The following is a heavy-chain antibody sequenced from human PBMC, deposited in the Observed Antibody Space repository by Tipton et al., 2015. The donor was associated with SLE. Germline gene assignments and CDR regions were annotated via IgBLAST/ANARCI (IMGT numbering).Heavy chain of an antibody. CDR3: ARQHSGGATDT. V-gene: IGHV4-31*02. Sequence: LRLSCTVSRGSIISSNYYLTWVRQHPGAGLEWIGYIHHSGRTDYNPSLRSRVTISRDTSKNQFSLNVNSVTAADTAVYYCARQHSGGATDTWGQGTLVTVSS. CDR1: RGSIISSNYY. D-gene: IGHD1-26*01. CDR2: IHHSGRT. J-gene: IGHJ5*02.